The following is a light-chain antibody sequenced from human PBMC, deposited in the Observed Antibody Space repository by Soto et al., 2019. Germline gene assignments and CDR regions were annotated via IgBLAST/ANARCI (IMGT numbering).Light chain of an antibody. J-gene: IGLJ1*01. CDR2: EGS. Sequence: SVLTQPASVSGSPGQSITLSCTGTSSDVGSYNLVSWYQQHPDKAPKLMIYEGSKRPSGVSNRFSGSKSGNTASLTISGLQAEDEADYYCSSYTNINTRACVFGTGTKVTVL. CDR3: SSYTNINTRACV. CDR1: SSDVGSYNL. V-gene: IGLV2-14*02.